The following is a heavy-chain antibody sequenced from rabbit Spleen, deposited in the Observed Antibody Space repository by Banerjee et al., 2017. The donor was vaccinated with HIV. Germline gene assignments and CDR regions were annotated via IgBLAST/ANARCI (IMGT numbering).Heavy chain of an antibody. V-gene: IGHV1S40*01. CDR1: GFDFSGDSY. CDR2: IYGATGSSA. Sequence: QSLEESGGGLVKPGASLTLTCKASGFDFSGDSYDSYMCWVRQAPGKGLELIACIYGATGSSAWYANWAKGRFTISKTSSTTVTLQMTSLTVADTATYWCARAANNIGYCAGLWGPGTLVTVS. D-gene: IGHD1-1*01. J-gene: IGHJ4*01. CDR3: ARAANNIGYCAGL.